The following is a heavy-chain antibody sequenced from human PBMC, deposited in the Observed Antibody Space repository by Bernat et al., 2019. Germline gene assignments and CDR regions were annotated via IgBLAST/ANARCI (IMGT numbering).Heavy chain of an antibody. CDR2: INSDGSTT. CDR1: GFTLSSYW. CDR3: ARGNGWAFDY. V-gene: IGHV3-74*01. Sequence: EVQLEESGGGLVQPGGSLRLSCAASGFTLSSYWMHWVHQAPGKGLVWVSRINSDGSTTSYADSVTGRFTISRDNAKNTLYLQMNSLRAEDTAVYYCARGNGWAFDYWGQGTLVTVSS. J-gene: IGHJ4*02. D-gene: IGHD6-19*01.